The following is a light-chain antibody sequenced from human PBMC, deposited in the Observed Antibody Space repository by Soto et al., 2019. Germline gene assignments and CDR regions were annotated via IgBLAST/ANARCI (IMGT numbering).Light chain of an antibody. CDR3: QQYNNWPLT. CDR2: GAS. J-gene: IGKJ4*01. CDR1: QSASSSY. V-gene: IGKV3-20*01. Sequence: EIVLPQSPGTLSFSPGSRATLSCRASQSASSSYLAWYQQKPGQATRLLIYGASSRATGIPDRFSGSGSGTDFTLTISRLEPEDFAVYYCQQYNNWPLTVGGGTKVDIK.